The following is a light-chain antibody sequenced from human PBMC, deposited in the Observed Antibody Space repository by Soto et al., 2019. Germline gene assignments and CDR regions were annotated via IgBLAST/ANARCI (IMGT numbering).Light chain of an antibody. Sequence: QSALTQPASVSGSPGQSITISCTGTSSDVGSYNFVSWYQQLPGKAPKLMIYEVSNRPSGVSNRFSGSKSGNTASLTISGLQAEDEADYSCSSYTTSSNYVFGSGTKVTVL. CDR1: SSDVGSYNF. V-gene: IGLV2-14*01. CDR2: EVS. CDR3: SSYTTSSNYV. J-gene: IGLJ1*01.